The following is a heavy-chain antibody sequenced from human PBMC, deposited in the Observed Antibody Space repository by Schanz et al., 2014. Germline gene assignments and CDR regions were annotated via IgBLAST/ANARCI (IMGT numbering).Heavy chain of an antibody. V-gene: IGHV3-53*01. CDR2: INSAGTT. CDR1: GFSVSNTY. D-gene: IGHD3-10*01. CDR3: ARGRGYIIGQ. J-gene: IGHJ4*02. Sequence: EVQLAESGGGLIQPGGSLRLSCVVSGFSVSNTYMHWVRQPPGKGLEWVSVINSAGTTYYADSVKGRFTFSRDSSKNTVYLQMDSLRVDDTSVYYCARGRGYIIGQWGQGILVTVSS.